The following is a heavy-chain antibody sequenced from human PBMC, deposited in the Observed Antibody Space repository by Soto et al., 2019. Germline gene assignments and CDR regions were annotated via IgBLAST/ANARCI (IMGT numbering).Heavy chain of an antibody. CDR3: AKDGTDTAMVTIDYYYMDV. V-gene: IGHV3-30*18. CDR1: GFTFSSYG. D-gene: IGHD5-18*01. J-gene: IGHJ6*03. CDR2: ISNDGSNK. Sequence: QVQLVESGGGVVQPGRSLRLSCAASGFTFSSYGMHWVRQAPGKGLEWVAVISNDGSNKYYADSVKGRFTISRDNSKNTLYLQMNSLRAEDTAVYYCAKDGTDTAMVTIDYYYMDVWGKGTTVTVSS.